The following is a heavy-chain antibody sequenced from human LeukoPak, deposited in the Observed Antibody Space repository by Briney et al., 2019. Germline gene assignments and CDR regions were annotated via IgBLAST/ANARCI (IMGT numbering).Heavy chain of an antibody. J-gene: IGHJ6*02. D-gene: IGHD4-17*01. CDR2: ISYDGSNK. CDR1: GFTFSSYG. Sequence: PGRSLRLSCAASGFTFSSYGMHRVRQAPGKGLEWVAVISYDGSNKYYADSVKGRFTISRDNSKNTLYLQMNSLRAEDTAVYYCAKERHYGDYGYGMDVWGQGTTVTVSS. V-gene: IGHV3-30*18. CDR3: AKERHYGDYGYGMDV.